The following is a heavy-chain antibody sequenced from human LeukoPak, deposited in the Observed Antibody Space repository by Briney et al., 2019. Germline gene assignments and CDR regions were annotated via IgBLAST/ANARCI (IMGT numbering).Heavy chain of an antibody. V-gene: IGHV4-34*01. Sequence: PSETLSLTCAVYGGSFSGYYWSWIRQPPGKGLEWIGEINHSGSTNYNPSLKSRVTISVDTSKNQFSLKLSSVTAADTAVYYCASKQNYDFWSGYQNYYYGMDVWGQGTTVTVSS. J-gene: IGHJ6*02. D-gene: IGHD3-3*01. CDR3: ASKQNYDFWSGYQNYYYGMDV. CDR1: GGSFSGYY. CDR2: INHSGST.